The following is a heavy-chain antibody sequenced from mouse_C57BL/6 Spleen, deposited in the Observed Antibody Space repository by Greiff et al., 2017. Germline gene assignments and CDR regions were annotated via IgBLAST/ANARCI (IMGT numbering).Heavy chain of an antibody. CDR3: AYYSNYESVYFDY. Sequence: VQLQQSGTELVKPGASVKISCKASGYAFSSSWMNWVKQRPGQGLEWIGRIYPGDGDTNYNGKFKGKATLTADKSSSTAYMQLSSLTSEDSAVYFCAYYSNYESVYFDYWGQGTTLTVSS. CDR2: IYPGDGDT. V-gene: IGHV1-82*01. D-gene: IGHD2-5*01. J-gene: IGHJ2*01. CDR1: GYAFSSSW.